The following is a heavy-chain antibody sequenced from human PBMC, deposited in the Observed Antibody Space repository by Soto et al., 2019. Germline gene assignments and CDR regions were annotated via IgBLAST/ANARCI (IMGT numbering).Heavy chain of an antibody. V-gene: IGHV4-59*01. Sequence: PSETLSLTCTVSGGSLSNFYWSWIRQPPGKGLEWIGSIYYSGTTSYNPSLNSRVTISVDTSKNQFSLKLNSVTAADTAVYYCARESYYGSGATVVGYWGLGTLVT. CDR3: ARESYYGSGATVVGY. J-gene: IGHJ4*02. CDR2: IYYSGTT. CDR1: GGSLSNFY. D-gene: IGHD3-10*01.